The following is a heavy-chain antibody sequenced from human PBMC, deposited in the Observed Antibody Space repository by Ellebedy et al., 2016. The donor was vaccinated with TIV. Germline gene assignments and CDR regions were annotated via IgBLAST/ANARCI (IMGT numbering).Heavy chain of an antibody. D-gene: IGHD6-13*01. CDR1: GFTFSSYA. J-gene: IGHJ6*02. CDR3: VKSQIVLAAAPGPYGMDV. V-gene: IGHV3-64D*09. Sequence: GGSLRLSCSASGFTFSSYAMHWVRQAPGKGLEYVSAISSNGGSTYYADSVKGRFTISRDNSKNTLSLQMSSLRAEDTAVYYCVKSQIVLAAAPGPYGMDVWGQGTTVTVSS. CDR2: ISSNGGST.